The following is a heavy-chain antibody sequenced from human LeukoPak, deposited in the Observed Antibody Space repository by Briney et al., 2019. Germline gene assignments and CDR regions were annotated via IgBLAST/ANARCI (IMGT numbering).Heavy chain of an antibody. V-gene: IGHV3-7*01. CDR1: GITFSNYW. D-gene: IGHD2-2*01. CDR3: ARDPCCYSSSWGPYFDY. J-gene: IGHJ4*02. CDR2: IKADGSEK. Sequence: GGSLRLSCAASGITFSNYWISWVRQAPEKGLEWVANIKADGSEKQYVGSVKGRFTISRDNAKNSLYLQMNSLRAEDTAVYYCARDPCCYSSSWGPYFDYWGQGTLVTVSS.